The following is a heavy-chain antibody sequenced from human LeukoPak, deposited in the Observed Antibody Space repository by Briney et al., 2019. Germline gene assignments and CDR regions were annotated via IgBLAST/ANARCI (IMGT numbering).Heavy chain of an antibody. V-gene: IGHV3-21*01. Sequence: KPGGSLRLSCAASGFTFSSYSMNWVRQGPGMGVEWVSSISSSSSYIDYADSVKGRFTIARDNGKDSLYLQMNSLRAEDTAVYYCAGGYALDYWGEGTLVTVSS. CDR2: ISSSSSYI. J-gene: IGHJ4*02. CDR1: GFTFSSYS. D-gene: IGHD2-2*01. CDR3: AGGYALDY.